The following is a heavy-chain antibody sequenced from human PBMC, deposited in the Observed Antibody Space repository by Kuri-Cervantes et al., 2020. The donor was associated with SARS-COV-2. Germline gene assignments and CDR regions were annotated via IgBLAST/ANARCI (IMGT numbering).Heavy chain of an antibody. J-gene: IGHJ3*02. CDR2: INHSGST. D-gene: IGHD3-3*01. V-gene: IGHV4-34*01. CDR3: ARGHWSGYSNAAEMGAFDI. CDR1: GGSFSGYY. Sequence: SETLSLTCAVYGGSFSGYYWSWIRQPPGKGLEWIGEINHSGSTNYNPSLKSRVTISLDTSKNQFSLKLSSVTAADTAVYYCARGHWSGYSNAAEMGAFDIWGQGTMVTVSS.